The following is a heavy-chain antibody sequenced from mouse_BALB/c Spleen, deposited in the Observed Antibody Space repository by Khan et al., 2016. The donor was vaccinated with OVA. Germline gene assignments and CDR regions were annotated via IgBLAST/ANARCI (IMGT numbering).Heavy chain of an antibody. CDR1: GYTFTNYG. Sequence: QIQLVQSGPELKKPGETVKISCKASGYTFTNYGMNWVKQAPGKGLKWMGWINTYTGEPTYADDFKGRFAFSLDTSANTAYLQINNLTNEDTATYFCARSASYWFFDVWGAGTTVTVSS. D-gene: IGHD6-1*01. J-gene: IGHJ1*01. V-gene: IGHV9-3-1*01. CDR2: INTYTGEP. CDR3: ARSASYWFFDV.